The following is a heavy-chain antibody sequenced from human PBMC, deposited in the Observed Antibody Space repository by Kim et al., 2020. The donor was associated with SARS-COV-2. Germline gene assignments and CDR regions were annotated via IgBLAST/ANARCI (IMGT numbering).Heavy chain of an antibody. CDR1: GFTFSSYS. D-gene: IGHD6-19*01. CDR3: ARDGNGWSDAFDI. Sequence: GGSLRLSCAASGFTFSSYSMNWVRQAPGKGLEWVSSISSSSSYIYYADSVKGRFTISRDNAKNSLYLQMNSLRAEDTAVYYCARDGNGWSDAFDIWGQGTMVTVSS. V-gene: IGHV3-21*01. J-gene: IGHJ3*02. CDR2: ISSSSSYI.